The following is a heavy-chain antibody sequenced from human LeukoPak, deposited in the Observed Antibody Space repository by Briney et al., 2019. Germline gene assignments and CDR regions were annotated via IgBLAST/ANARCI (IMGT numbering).Heavy chain of an antibody. V-gene: IGHV3-7*03. CDR1: GFALSRHW. CDR3: AKDPRYFDWLFPFDP. CDR2: IREDGSEK. J-gene: IGHJ5*02. D-gene: IGHD3-9*01. Sequence: GGSLRLSCAAAGFALSRHWMSWVRQAKGKGLECVAKIREDGSEKHYVDSVKGRFIISRDNAKNSLYLQMNSLRAEDTAVYYCAKDPRYFDWLFPFDPWGQGTLVTVSS.